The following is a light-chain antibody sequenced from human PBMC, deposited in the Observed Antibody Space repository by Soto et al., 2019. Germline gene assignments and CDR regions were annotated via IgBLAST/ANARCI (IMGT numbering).Light chain of an antibody. Sequence: EIVLTKSPGTLSLSPGERATLSCRASQSVSSSYLAWYQQKPGQAPRPLIYGASSRATGIPDRFSGSGSGTDFTLTISRLEPEDFAVYYCQQYGSSPWTFGQGTKV. CDR2: GAS. V-gene: IGKV3-20*01. CDR3: QQYGSSPWT. CDR1: QSVSSSY. J-gene: IGKJ1*01.